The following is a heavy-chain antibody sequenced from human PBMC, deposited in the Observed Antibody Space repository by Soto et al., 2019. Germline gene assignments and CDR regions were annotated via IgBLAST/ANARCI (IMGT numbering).Heavy chain of an antibody. Sequence: QVHLVQSGAEVKKPGASVKVSCKGSGYTFTTYGITWVRQAPGQGLEWMGWISAHNGNTNYAQKLQGRVTVTRDTSTSTAYMELSSLRSDDAAVYYCARGRYGDYWGQGALVTVSS. J-gene: IGHJ4*02. CDR3: ARGRYGDY. V-gene: IGHV1-18*01. D-gene: IGHD1-20*01. CDR2: ISAHNGNT. CDR1: GYTFTTYG.